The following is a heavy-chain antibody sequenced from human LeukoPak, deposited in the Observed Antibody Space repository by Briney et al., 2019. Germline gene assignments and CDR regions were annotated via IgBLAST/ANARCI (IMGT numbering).Heavy chain of an antibody. CDR2: IYYTGNT. J-gene: IGHJ4*02. CDR1: GDSIRSTTYY. CDR3: ARDRYCSGGSCYIGRGFDY. Sequence: SETLSLTCTVSGDSIRSTTYYWGWIRQPPGKGLEWIGIIYYTGNTYYNPSLRSRVTISVHTSKNQFSLKLSSVTAADTAVYFCARDRYCSGGSCYIGRGFDYWGQGTLVTVSS. V-gene: IGHV4-39*07. D-gene: IGHD2-15*01.